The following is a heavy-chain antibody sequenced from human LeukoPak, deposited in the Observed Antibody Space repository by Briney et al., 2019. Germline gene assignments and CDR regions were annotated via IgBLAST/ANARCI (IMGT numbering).Heavy chain of an antibody. CDR1: GYSISSGYY. CDR2: IYHSGST. CDR3: ARYDVWGSYRAFDY. V-gene: IGHV4-38-2*02. D-gene: IGHD3-16*02. Sequence: SETLSLTCTVSGYSISSGYYWGWIRQPPGKGLEWIGSIYHSGSTYYNPSLKSRVTISVDTSKNQFSLKLSSVTAADTAVYYCARYDVWGSYRAFDYWGQGTLVTVSS. J-gene: IGHJ4*02.